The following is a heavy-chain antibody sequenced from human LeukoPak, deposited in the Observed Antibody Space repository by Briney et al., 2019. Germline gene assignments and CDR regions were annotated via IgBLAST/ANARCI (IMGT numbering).Heavy chain of an antibody. Sequence: TLSLTCTVSGGSISRYYGSWIRQPPGKALGWLARIDWDDDKYYSTSLKTRLTISKDTSKNQVVLTMTNMDPVDTATYYCARMRAMAAAGTYYYYYYMDVWGKGTTVTISS. J-gene: IGHJ6*03. CDR1: GGSISRYY. CDR3: ARMRAMAAAGTYYYYYYMDV. D-gene: IGHD6-13*01. V-gene: IGHV2-70*11. CDR2: IDWDDDK.